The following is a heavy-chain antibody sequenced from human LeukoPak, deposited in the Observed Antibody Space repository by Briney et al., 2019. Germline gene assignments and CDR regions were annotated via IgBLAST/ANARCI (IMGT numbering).Heavy chain of an antibody. J-gene: IGHJ4*02. V-gene: IGHV4-59*08. Sequence: PSETLSLTCTVSAGSISSYYWSWIRQPPGKGLEWIGYIYYSGSTNYNPSLKSRVTISVDTSKNQFSLKLSSVTAADTAVYYCARQGEAAVAFDYWGQGTLVTVSS. CDR2: IYYSGST. CDR3: ARQGEAAVAFDY. D-gene: IGHD6-13*01. CDR1: AGSISSYY.